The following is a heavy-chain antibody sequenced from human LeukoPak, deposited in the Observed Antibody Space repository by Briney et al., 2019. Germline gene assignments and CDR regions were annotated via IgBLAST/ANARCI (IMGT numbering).Heavy chain of an antibody. CDR2: INPNSGGT. CDR1: GYTFTGYY. V-gene: IGHV1-2*02. Sequence: ASVKVSCKASGYTFTGYYMHWVRQAPGQGLEWMGWINPNSGGTNYAQKFQGRVTMTRDTSISTAYMELSRLRSDDTAVYYCARGTPTGYSSGWTDYWGQGTLVTVSS. CDR3: ARGTPTGYSSGWTDY. D-gene: IGHD6-19*01. J-gene: IGHJ4*02.